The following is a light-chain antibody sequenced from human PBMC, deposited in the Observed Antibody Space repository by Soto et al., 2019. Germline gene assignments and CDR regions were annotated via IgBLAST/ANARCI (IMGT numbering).Light chain of an antibody. J-gene: IGLJ1*01. CDR2: EVS. CDR1: SSDVGSYNR. Sequence: QSALTQPPSVSGSPGQSVTISCTGTSSDVGSYNRVSWYQQPPGTAPKLMIYEVSNRPSGVPDHFPGSKSGNTASLTISGLQAEDEADYYCNSYTSTNTYVFGTGTKVTVL. V-gene: IGLV2-18*02. CDR3: NSYTSTNTYV.